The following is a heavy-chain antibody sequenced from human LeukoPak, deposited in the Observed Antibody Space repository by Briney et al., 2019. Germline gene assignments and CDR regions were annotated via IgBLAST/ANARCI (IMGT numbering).Heavy chain of an antibody. D-gene: IGHD5-24*01. CDR1: EFTFSSCA. V-gene: IGHV3-23*01. J-gene: IGHJ4*02. CDR3: AKARGRDGYRDELDY. CDR2: ISGSGGST. Sequence: GGSLRLSCAASEFTFSSCAMSWVRQAPGEGLEWVSVISGSGGSTYYADSVKGRFTISRDNSKNTLYLQMNSLRAEDTAVYYCAKARGRDGYRDELDYWGQGTLVTVSS.